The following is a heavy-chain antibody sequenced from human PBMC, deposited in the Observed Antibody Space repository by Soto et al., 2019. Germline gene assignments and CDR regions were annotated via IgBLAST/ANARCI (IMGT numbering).Heavy chain of an antibody. D-gene: IGHD3-22*01. V-gene: IGHV5-51*01. CDR2: IYPGDSDT. CDR1: GYSFTSYW. CDR3: ATPLPRYDSSGYYYIPPYYYGLDV. Sequence: PGESLKISCKGSGYSFTSYWIGWVRQMPGKGLEWMGIIYPGDSDTRYSPSFQGQVTISADKSISTAYLQWSSLKASDTAMYYCATPLPRYDSSGYYYIPPYYYGLDVWGQGTTVTVPS. J-gene: IGHJ6*02.